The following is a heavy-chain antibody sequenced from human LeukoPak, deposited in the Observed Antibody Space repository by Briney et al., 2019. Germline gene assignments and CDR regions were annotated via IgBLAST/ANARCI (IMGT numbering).Heavy chain of an antibody. CDR3: AREAGLLPDF. CDR2: VSFDGNNI. V-gene: IGHV3-30-3*01. CDR1: GFTFSSYA. J-gene: IGHJ4*02. D-gene: IGHD2-15*01. Sequence: PGGSLRLSCAASGFTFSSYAMHRVRQAPGKGPEWVADVSFDGNNINYADSVKGRFTISRDNSKNTLYLQMNSLKTEDTAVYYCAREAGLLPDFWGQGILVTVSS.